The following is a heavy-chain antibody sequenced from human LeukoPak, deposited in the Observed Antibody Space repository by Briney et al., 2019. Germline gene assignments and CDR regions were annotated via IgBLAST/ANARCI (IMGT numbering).Heavy chain of an antibody. Sequence: SETLSLTCTVSGGCISSYYWSWIRQPPGKGLEWIGYIYYSGSTNYNPSLKSRVTISVDTSKNQFSLKLSSVTAADTAVYYCARERSGGTSTFDYWGQGTLVTVSS. V-gene: IGHV4-59*01. CDR1: GGCISSYY. J-gene: IGHJ4*02. CDR2: IYYSGST. CDR3: ARERSGGTSTFDY. D-gene: IGHD2-15*01.